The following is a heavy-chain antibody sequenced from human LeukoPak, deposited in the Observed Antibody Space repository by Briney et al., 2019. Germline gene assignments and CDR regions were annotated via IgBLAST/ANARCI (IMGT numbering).Heavy chain of an antibody. Sequence: ASVKVSCKASGYTFTGYYMHWVRQAPGQGLEWMGWINPNSGGTNYAQKFQGRVTMTRDTSISTAYMELSRLRSDDTAVYFCARDREYRSSSYPLDYWGQGTLVTVSS. CDR2: INPNSGGT. CDR1: GYTFTGYY. J-gene: IGHJ4*02. CDR3: ARDREYRSSSYPLDY. D-gene: IGHD6-6*01. V-gene: IGHV1-2*02.